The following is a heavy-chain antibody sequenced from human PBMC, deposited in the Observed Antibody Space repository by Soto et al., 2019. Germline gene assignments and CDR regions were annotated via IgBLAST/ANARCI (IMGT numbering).Heavy chain of an antibody. J-gene: IGHJ5*02. CDR2: ISYDGSNK. CDR1: GFTFSSYG. V-gene: IGHV3-30*18. CDR3: AKEVLRRDGYNLKSGAPGYNWFDP. D-gene: IGHD5-12*01. Sequence: GGSLRLSCAASGFTFSSYGMHWVRQAPGKGLEWVAVISYDGSNKYYADSVKGRFTISRDNSKNTLYLQMNSLRAEDTAVYYCAKEVLRRDGYNLKSGAPGYNWFDPWGQGTLVTVSS.